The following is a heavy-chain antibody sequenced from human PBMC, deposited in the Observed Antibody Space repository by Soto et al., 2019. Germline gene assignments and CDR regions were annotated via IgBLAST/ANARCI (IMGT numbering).Heavy chain of an antibody. CDR1: GFSFGGYW. V-gene: IGHV3-7*03. CDR2: IKEDGGEQ. Sequence: GGSLRLSCVASGFSFGGYWMSWVRQAPGKGPEWVANIKEDGGEQHYVDSVKGRFTISRANTENSLFLQMNNLRVEDSAIYYRAITTSTVSYWFDPWGPGTQVTVSS. CDR3: AITTSTVSYWFDP. J-gene: IGHJ5*02. D-gene: IGHD4-4*01.